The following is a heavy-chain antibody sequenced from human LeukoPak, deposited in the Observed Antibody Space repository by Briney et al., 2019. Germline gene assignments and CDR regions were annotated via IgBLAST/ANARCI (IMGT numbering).Heavy chain of an antibody. CDR2: IYAGGST. CDR1: GFTVSSSY. J-gene: IGHJ6*02. Sequence: GGSLRLSCAATGFTVSSSYMSWVRQAPGKGLEWVSVIYAGGSTYYADSVKGRFTISRDNSRNTLYLQMNSLRAEDTAVFYCAREASDGGYYYYGMDVWGQGTTVTVSS. V-gene: IGHV3-53*01. D-gene: IGHD5-24*01. CDR3: AREASDGGYYYYGMDV.